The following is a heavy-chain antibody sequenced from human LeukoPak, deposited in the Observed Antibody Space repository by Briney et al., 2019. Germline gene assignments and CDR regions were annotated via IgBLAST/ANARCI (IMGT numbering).Heavy chain of an antibody. D-gene: IGHD6-19*01. J-gene: IGHJ6*02. CDR2: IYPGDSDT. CDR3: ARHGPVAGTFSYGMDV. V-gene: IGHV5-51*01. CDR1: GYSFTNHW. Sequence: GESLKISCKGSGYSFTNHWIGWVRQMPGKGLEWMGIIYPGDSDTRYSPSFQGQVTISADKSTSTAYMQWSSLKASDSAMYYCARHGPVAGTFSYGMDVWGQGTTVTVSS.